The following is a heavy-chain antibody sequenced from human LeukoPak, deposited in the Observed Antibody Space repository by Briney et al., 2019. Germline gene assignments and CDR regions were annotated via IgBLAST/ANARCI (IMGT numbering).Heavy chain of an antibody. CDR2: MNPNSGNT. CDR3: ARDRRGYCSGGGCRRFDP. D-gene: IGHD2-15*01. Sequence: ASVKVSCKASGYTFTSYDINWVRQATGQGLEWMGWMNPNSGNTGYAQKFQGRVTMTRNTSISTAYMELSSLRSDDTAVYYCARDRRGYCSGGGCRRFDPWGQGTLVTVSS. J-gene: IGHJ5*02. V-gene: IGHV1-8*01. CDR1: GYTFTSYD.